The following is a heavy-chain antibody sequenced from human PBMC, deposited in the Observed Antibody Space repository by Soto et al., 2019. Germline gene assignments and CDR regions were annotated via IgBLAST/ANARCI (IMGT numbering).Heavy chain of an antibody. CDR2: ISSSSSYT. V-gene: IGHV3-11*03. CDR1: GFTFSDYY. Sequence: PGGSLSLSCAASGFTFSDYYMSWIRQAPGKGLEWVSYISSSSSYTNYADSVKGRFTISRDNAKNSLYLQMNSLRAEDTAVYYCATGQYYYDSSGYYYSWGQGTLVTVSS. J-gene: IGHJ4*02. CDR3: ATGQYYYDSSGYYYS. D-gene: IGHD3-22*01.